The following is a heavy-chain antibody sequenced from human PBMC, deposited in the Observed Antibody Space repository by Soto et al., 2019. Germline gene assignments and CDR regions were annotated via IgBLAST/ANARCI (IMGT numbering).Heavy chain of an antibody. D-gene: IGHD3-10*01. CDR3: AKPMVRGVDYYYYGMAV. CDR2: ISSSSSYI. Sequence: GGSLRLSCAASGFTFSSYSMNWVRQAPGKGLEWVSSISSSSSYIYYADSVKGRFTISRDNAKNSLYLQMNSLRAEDTAVHYCAKPMVRGVDYYYYGMAVWAQGTTVTVSS. V-gene: IGHV3-21*01. J-gene: IGHJ6*02. CDR1: GFTFSSYS.